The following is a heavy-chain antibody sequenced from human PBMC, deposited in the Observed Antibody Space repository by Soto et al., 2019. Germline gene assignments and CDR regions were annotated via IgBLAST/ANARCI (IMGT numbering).Heavy chain of an antibody. D-gene: IGHD2-15*01. CDR3: ARGDCTVGSCYGIDV. CDR1: GFAFSGHT. CDR2: IGNTLDTI. V-gene: IGHV3-48*02. J-gene: IGHJ6*02. Sequence: EVQLVESGGVLVQPGGSLRLSCAASGFAFSGHTMNWVRQAPGKGLEWVVYIGNTLDTIYYADSVKGRFIISRDHAMKSVFLHMSSLRDDDTALYYCARGDCTVGSCYGIDVWCRGTTVTVS.